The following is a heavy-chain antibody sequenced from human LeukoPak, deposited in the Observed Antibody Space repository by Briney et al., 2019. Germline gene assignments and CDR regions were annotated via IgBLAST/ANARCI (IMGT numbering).Heavy chain of an antibody. CDR2: ISSSSSYT. CDR3: ARATPTTVTTSWYFDL. D-gene: IGHD4-17*01. Sequence: GGSLRLSCAASGFTFSDYYMSWIRQAPGKGLEWVSYISSSSSYTNYADSVKGRFTISRDNAKNSLYLQMNSLRAEDTAVYYCARATPTTVTTSWYFDLWGRGTLVAVSS. CDR1: GFTFSDYY. J-gene: IGHJ2*01. V-gene: IGHV3-11*06.